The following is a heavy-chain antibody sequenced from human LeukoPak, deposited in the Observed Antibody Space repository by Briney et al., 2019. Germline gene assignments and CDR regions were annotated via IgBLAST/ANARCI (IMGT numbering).Heavy chain of an antibody. J-gene: IGHJ4*02. D-gene: IGHD1-26*01. CDR1: GFTFSNYW. CDR2: ISSDGSGT. CDR3: TRDLGGATWGEWNY. V-gene: IGHV3-74*01. Sequence: GGSLRLSCAASGFTFSNYWMHWVRQAPGKGLVWVSRISSDGSGTNYADSVKGRFTISRDNAKNILYLQMNSLRVEDTAVYYCTRDLGGATWGEWNYWGQGTLVTVSS.